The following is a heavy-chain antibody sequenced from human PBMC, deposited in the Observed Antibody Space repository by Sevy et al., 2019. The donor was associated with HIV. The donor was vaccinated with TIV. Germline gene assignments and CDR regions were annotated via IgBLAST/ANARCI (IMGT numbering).Heavy chain of an antibody. V-gene: IGHV1-24*01. CDR3: AITKDYYDSSGCPFDY. J-gene: IGHJ4*02. CDR2: FDPEDGET. Sequence: DSVKVSCKVSGYTLSQVSMHWVRQVPGKGLEWMGSFDPEDGETIYAQKFQGRLTMTEDTSTDTAYMELSSLKSEDTAVFYCAITKDYYDSSGCPFDYWGQGTLVTVSS. CDR1: GYTLSQVS. D-gene: IGHD3-22*01.